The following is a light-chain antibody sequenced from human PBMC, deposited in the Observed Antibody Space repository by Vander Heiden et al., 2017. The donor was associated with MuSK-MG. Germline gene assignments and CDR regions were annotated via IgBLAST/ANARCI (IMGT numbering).Light chain of an antibody. Sequence: DIVMTQSPDSLAVSLGARATIHCKSSQSILFNSNNKNYLAWYQQKPGQPPKLLIYWASTRESGVPGRFSGSGSGTDFTLTIGSLQAEDVAVYYCQQYYSPPLTFGEGTKMEIK. CDR2: WAS. CDR3: QQYYSPPLT. V-gene: IGKV4-1*01. CDR1: QSILFNSNNKNY. J-gene: IGKJ2*01.